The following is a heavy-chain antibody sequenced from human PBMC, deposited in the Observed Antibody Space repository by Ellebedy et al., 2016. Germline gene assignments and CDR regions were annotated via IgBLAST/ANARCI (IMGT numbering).Heavy chain of an antibody. Sequence: ASVKVSXXASGYTFTGYYMHWVRQAPGQGLEWMGWINPNSGGTNYAQKFQGRVTMTRDTSISTAYMELSRLRSDDTAVYYCAIVLDWGSRQGYFDYWGQGTLVTVSS. CDR3: AIVLDWGSRQGYFDY. V-gene: IGHV1-2*02. J-gene: IGHJ4*02. CDR1: GYTFTGYY. CDR2: INPNSGGT. D-gene: IGHD7-27*01.